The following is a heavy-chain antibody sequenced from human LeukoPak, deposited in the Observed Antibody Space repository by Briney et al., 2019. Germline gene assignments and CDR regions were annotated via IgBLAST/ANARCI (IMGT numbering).Heavy chain of an antibody. CDR1: GFIFSNAW. D-gene: IGHD5-24*01. CDR3: TTDLSSRNVEMSFIRENAFDM. V-gene: IGHV3-15*01. J-gene: IGHJ3*02. CDR2: IKNGGGAT. Sequence: GGSLRLSCAASGFIFSNAWMTWVGQAPGKGLEWVGRIKNGGGATDYAAPVKGRFTISRDDSKNTLYLEMSSLKTEDTAVYYCTTDLSSRNVEMSFIRENAFDMWGQGTMVTVSS.